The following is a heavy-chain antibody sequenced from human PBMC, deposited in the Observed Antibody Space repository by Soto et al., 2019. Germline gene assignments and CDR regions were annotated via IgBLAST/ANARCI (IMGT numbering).Heavy chain of an antibody. J-gene: IGHJ4*02. CDR3: ARDILSGGAYPDY. CDR1: GFTFSSYT. D-gene: IGHD3-10*01. Sequence: PGGSLRLSCAASGFTFSSYTMNWVRQAPGKGLEWISSISSGSSYIYYAGSVKGRFTISRDNAKNSLFLQMNGLRIEDTAVYYCARDILSGGAYPDYWGQGNKVTFSS. CDR2: ISSGSSYI. V-gene: IGHV3-21*01.